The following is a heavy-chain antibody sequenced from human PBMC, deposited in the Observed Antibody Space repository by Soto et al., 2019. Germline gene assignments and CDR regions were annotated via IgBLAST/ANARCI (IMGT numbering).Heavy chain of an antibody. CDR3: AKFSGYYYYYYMDV. CDR1: GFTFSSYA. V-gene: IGHV3-23*01. Sequence: PGGSLRLSCAASGFTFSSYAMSWVRQAPGKGLEWVSAISGSGGSTYYADSVKGRFTISRDNSKNTLYLQMNSLRAEDTAVYYCAKFSGYYYYYYMDVSEKGTSVTGSS. CDR2: ISGSGGST. J-gene: IGHJ6*03. D-gene: IGHD6-19*01.